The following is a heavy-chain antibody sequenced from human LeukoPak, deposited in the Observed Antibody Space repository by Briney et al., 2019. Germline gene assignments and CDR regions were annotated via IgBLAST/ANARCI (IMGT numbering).Heavy chain of an antibody. CDR2: IYTSGST. Sequence: PSETLSLTCTVSGGSISSYYWSWIRQPAGKGLEWIGRIYTSGSTNYNPSLKSRVTMSVDTSKNQFSLKLSSVTAADTAVYYCARDGSGSYYVGYYFDYWGQGTLVTVSS. CDR1: GGSISSYY. D-gene: IGHD3-10*01. CDR3: ARDGSGSYYVGYYFDY. V-gene: IGHV4-4*07. J-gene: IGHJ4*02.